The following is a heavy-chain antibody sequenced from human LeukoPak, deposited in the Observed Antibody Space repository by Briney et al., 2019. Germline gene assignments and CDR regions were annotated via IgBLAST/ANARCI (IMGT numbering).Heavy chain of an antibody. V-gene: IGHV3-7*05. Sequence: GGSLRLSCAASGFTFSSFSMSWVRQAPGKGLEWVANIKQDGSQKFYLDSVKGRFTISRDNAKNSLYLEMDSLRADDTAVYYCVRDRRDTVLSPADYWGQGTLVTVSS. CDR2: IKQDGSQK. D-gene: IGHD4-23*01. CDR3: VRDRRDTVLSPADY. CDR1: GFTFSSFS. J-gene: IGHJ4*02.